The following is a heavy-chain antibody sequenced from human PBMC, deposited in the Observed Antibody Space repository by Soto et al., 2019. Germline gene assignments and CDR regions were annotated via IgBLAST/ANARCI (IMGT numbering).Heavy chain of an antibody. CDR2: ISGSGDST. CDR3: AKGYYSGYDLAYFDY. J-gene: IGHJ4*02. D-gene: IGHD5-12*01. V-gene: IGHV3-23*01. Sequence: GGSLRLSCAASGFSFDDYAMTWVRQATGKGLEWVSAISGSGDSTYYADSVKGRFTISRDNYRNTLYLQLNTLRADDTALYYCAKGYYSGYDLAYFDYWGQGTLVTVSS. CDR1: GFSFDDYA.